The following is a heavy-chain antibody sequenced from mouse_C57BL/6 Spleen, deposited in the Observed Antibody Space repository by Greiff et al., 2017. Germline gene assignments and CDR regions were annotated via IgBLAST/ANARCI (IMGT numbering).Heavy chain of an antibody. V-gene: IGHV5-9-1*02. CDR3: TRGDYGSRGFAY. Sequence: EVMLVESGEGLVKPGGSLKLSCAASGFTFSSYAMSWVRQTPEKRLEWVAYISSGGDYIYYADTVKGRFTISRDNARNTLYLQMSSLKSEDTAMYYCTRGDYGSRGFAYWGQGTLVTVSA. J-gene: IGHJ3*01. CDR1: GFTFSSYA. D-gene: IGHD1-1*01. CDR2: ISSGGDYI.